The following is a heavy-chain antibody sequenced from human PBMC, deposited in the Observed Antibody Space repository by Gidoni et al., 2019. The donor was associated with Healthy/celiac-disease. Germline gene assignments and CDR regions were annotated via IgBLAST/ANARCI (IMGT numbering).Heavy chain of an antibody. D-gene: IGHD6-19*01. J-gene: IGHJ4*02. CDR2: IYYRGST. CDR3: ARHRVLWQWLVREGDY. V-gene: IGHV4-39*01. Sequence: DGLEWIGSIYYRGSTYYNPSLKSRVTISVDTSKNQFSLKLSSVTAADTAVYYCARHRVLWQWLVREGDYWGQGTLVTVSS.